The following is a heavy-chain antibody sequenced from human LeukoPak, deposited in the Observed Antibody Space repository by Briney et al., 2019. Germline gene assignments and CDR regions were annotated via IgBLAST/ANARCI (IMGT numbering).Heavy chain of an antibody. D-gene: IGHD6-13*01. V-gene: IGHV3-11*06. CDR2: ISSSSSYI. CDR3: ARTIAAAEAPWAFDI. Sequence: GGSLRLSCAASGFTFSDYYMSWIRQAPGKGLEWVSSISSSSSYIYYADSVKGRFTISRDNAKNSLYLQMNSLRAEDTAVYYCARTIAAAEAPWAFDIWGQGTMVTVSS. J-gene: IGHJ3*02. CDR1: GFTFSDYY.